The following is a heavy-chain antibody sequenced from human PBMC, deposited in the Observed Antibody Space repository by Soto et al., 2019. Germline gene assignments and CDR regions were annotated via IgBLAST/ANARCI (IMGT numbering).Heavy chain of an antibody. CDR2: ISPYNGHT. D-gene: IGHD5-12*01. V-gene: IGHV1-18*01. J-gene: IGHJ4*02. CDR3: ARDHPFIVATMSIDF. CDR1: GYTFTNYG. Sequence: QVQLAQSGGEVKKLGASLKVSCKASGYTFTNYGISWVRQAPGQGLEWMGWISPYNGHTNSAQKFKDRMSMTTDTSACKAYMELRSLRTDDTDVYYCARDHPFIVATMSIDFWGQGNLVSVSS.